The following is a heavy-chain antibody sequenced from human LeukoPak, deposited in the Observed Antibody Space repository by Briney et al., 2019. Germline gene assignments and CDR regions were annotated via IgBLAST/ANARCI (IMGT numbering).Heavy chain of an antibody. CDR2: LNWEGETT. J-gene: IGHJ4*02. V-gene: IGHV3-43*01. D-gene: IGHD6-13*01. CDR3: TRDSEPRREAAAGLDH. Sequence: GGSLRLSCAASGFDMKDYTMHWVRQAPGKGLEWVALLNWEGETTYYSDSVKGHFIISRDISKDSLYLQMDSLITADTAFYYCTRDSEPRREAAAGLDHWGQGTLVTVSS. CDR1: GFDMKDYT.